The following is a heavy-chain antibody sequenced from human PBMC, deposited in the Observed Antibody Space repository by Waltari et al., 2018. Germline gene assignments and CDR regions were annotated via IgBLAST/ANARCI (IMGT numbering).Heavy chain of an antibody. V-gene: IGHV4-34*01. J-gene: IGHJ3*02. D-gene: IGHD1-26*01. CDR1: GGSFSGYS. CDR3: ARAWISLILGATSAFDI. CDR2: INHSGST. Sequence: QVQLQQWGAGLLKPSETLSLTCAVYGGSFSGYSWSWIRPSPGKGLEWIGEINHSGSTNYNPSLKSRVTISVDTSKNQFSLKLSSVTAADMAVYYCARAWISLILGATSAFDIWGQGTMVTVS.